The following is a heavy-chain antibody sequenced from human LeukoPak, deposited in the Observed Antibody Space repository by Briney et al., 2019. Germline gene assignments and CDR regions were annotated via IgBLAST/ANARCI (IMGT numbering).Heavy chain of an antibody. CDR2: IDNDGSTT. V-gene: IGHV3-74*01. J-gene: IGHJ4*02. CDR3: VRDYWGSGF. Sequence: PGGSLRLSCAASGFTFSSYWMYWVRQGPGKGLVWVSRIDNDGSTTIYADSVRGRFTISRDNAKNTLYLQMTSLRAEDTAVYYCVRDYWGSGFWAQGTLVTVSS. D-gene: IGHD7-27*01. CDR1: GFTFSSYW.